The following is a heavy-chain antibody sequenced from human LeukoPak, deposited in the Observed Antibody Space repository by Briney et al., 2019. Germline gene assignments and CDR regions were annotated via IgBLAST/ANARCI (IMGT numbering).Heavy chain of an antibody. Sequence: SETLSLTCTVSGGSISSGSYYWSWIRRPAGKGLEWIGRIYTSGSTNYNPSLKSRVTISVDTSKNQFSLKLSSVTAADTAVYYCAGPSWIQLWSTRLFDYWGQGTLVTVSS. CDR3: AGPSWIQLWSTRLFDY. V-gene: IGHV4-61*02. CDR1: GGSISSGSYY. D-gene: IGHD5-18*01. J-gene: IGHJ4*02. CDR2: IYTSGST.